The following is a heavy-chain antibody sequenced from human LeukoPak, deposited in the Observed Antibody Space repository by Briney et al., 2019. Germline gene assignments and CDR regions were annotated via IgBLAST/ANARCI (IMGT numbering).Heavy chain of an antibody. D-gene: IGHD3-10*01. CDR1: GFTVSSNY. V-gene: IGHV3-66*01. J-gene: IGHJ3*02. CDR3: ARDSSVNYYGSGSYWEAFDI. Sequence: GGSLRLSCAASGFTVSSNYMSWVRQAPGEGLEWGSVIYSGGSTYYADSVKGRFTISRDNSKNTLYLQMNSLRAEDTAVYYCARDSSVNYYGSGSYWEAFDIWGQGTMVTVSS. CDR2: IYSGGST.